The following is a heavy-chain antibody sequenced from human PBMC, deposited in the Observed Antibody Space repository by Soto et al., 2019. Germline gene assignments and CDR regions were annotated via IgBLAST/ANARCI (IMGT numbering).Heavy chain of an antibody. CDR2: ISGGGGTT. Sequence: GSLRLSCAASGFSFSSYAMSWVRQAPGKGLQWVSFISGGGGTTYYADSVKGRFTISRDNSKNTLYLQMNSLRAEDTAVYYCAREPGGYYDSTGYFGYWGQGTLVTVSS. J-gene: IGHJ4*02. V-gene: IGHV3-23*01. CDR3: AREPGGYYDSTGYFGY. D-gene: IGHD3-22*01. CDR1: GFSFSSYA.